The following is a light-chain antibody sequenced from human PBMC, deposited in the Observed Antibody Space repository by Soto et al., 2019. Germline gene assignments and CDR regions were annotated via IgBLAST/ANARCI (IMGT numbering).Light chain of an antibody. Sequence: SVLTQPASVSGSPGQAITISCSGTSSDVGAFNYVSWYQQHPGKAPKLMIYDVSNRPSGVSNRFSGSKSGNTAYLTISGLQVEDEAEYFCLSFTTTSTHVFGTGTKVTVL. J-gene: IGLJ1*01. CDR2: DVS. CDR1: SSDVGAFNY. V-gene: IGLV2-14*03. CDR3: LSFTTTSTHV.